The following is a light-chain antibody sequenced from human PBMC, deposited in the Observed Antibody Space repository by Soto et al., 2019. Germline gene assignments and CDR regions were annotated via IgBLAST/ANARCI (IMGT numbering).Light chain of an antibody. Sequence: QSALTQPASVSGSPGQSVTISCTGTSSDLGGYNFVSWYQHHPGTAPKLMIYDVGHRPSGVSVRFSGSKSGNTASLTISGLQAEDDDDYYCCSDSSSSSVFGTGTKLTVL. V-gene: IGLV2-14*03. CDR1: SSDLGGYNF. CDR2: DVG. J-gene: IGLJ1*01. CDR3: CSDSSSSSV.